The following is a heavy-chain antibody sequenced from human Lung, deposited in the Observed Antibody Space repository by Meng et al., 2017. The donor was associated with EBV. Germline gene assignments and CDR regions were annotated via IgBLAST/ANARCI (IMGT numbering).Heavy chain of an antibody. CDR2: LIPMSDAP. J-gene: IGHJ4*02. D-gene: IGHD3-10*01. V-gene: IGHV1-69*01. CDR3: ASESGRGFTPDY. CDR1: GGTFRSDA. Sequence: GQLVQCGAEGKKSGSSVKVSCKTSGGTFRSDAVSWVRQAPGQGLEWMGGLIPMSDAPHYAQKFQDRVRITADESTSTHYMDLSGLRSEDTAVYYCASESGRGFTPDYWGQGTLVTVSS.